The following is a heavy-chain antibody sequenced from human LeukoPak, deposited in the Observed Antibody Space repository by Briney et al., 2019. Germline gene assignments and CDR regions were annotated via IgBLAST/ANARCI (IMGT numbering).Heavy chain of an antibody. J-gene: IGHJ4*02. D-gene: IGHD6-19*01. CDR2: IDSSGRGI. CDR1: GFTLTTHA. CDR3: AKGGYSSGFH. V-gene: IGHV3-23*01. Sequence: GGSLRLSCAASGFTLTTHAMNWVRQAPGKGLEWVSGIDSSGRGIYYADSVKGRFTISRDNSKNTLYLQMNSLRAEDTAIYYCAKGGYSSGFHWGQGTLVTVSS.